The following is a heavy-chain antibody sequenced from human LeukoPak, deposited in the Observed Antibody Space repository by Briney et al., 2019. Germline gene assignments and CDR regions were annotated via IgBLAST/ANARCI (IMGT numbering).Heavy chain of an antibody. V-gene: IGHV4-59*01. CDR2: IYYSGST. J-gene: IGHJ3*02. CDR3: ARVEMATIWAANAFDI. CDR1: GGSISSYY. Sequence: PSETLSLTCTVSGGSISSYYWSWIRQPPGKGLEWIGYIYYSGSTNYNPSLKSRVTTSVDTSKNQFSLKLSSVTAADTAVYYCARVEMATIWAANAFDIWGQGTMVTVSS. D-gene: IGHD5-24*01.